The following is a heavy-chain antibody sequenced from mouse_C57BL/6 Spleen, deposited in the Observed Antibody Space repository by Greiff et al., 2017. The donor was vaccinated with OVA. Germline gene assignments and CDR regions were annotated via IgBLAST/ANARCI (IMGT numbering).Heavy chain of an antibody. Sequence: VQLQQSGAELVKPGASVKLSCTASGFNITDYYMHWVKQRTEQGLEWIGRIDPADGETKYAPKFQGKATLTADTSSTTAYLQLSSLTTEDTADYYGANSDEYDNAMDYWGQGTSVTVSA. CDR2: IDPADGET. CDR1: GFNITDYY. J-gene: IGHJ4*01. V-gene: IGHV14-2*01. CDR3: ANSDEYDNAMDY. D-gene: IGHD2-4*01.